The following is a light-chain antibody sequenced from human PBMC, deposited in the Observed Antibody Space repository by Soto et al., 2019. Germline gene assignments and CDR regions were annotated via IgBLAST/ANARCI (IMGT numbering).Light chain of an antibody. CDR2: EAS. CDR1: QSISSW. J-gene: IGKJ4*01. CDR3: QQYNFFVT. Sequence: DIQMTQSPATLSASVGDRVTIACRASQSISSWLAWYQQKPGRAPKLLIYEASSLEIGVPSRFSGSGSGTEFTLTISSLQPDDFATYYGQQYNFFVTFGGGTKVEIK. V-gene: IGKV1-5*03.